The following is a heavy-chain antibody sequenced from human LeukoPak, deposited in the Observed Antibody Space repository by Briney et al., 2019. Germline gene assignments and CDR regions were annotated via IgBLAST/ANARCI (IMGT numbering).Heavy chain of an antibody. Sequence: PSETLSLTCTVSGGSITSSNYYWGWIRQPPGKGLEWIGSFYYSGSTNYNPSRKSRVTISVNTSKNQFSLKLSSVTAADTAVYYCVYYYGSGSVEYWGQGTLVTVSS. J-gene: IGHJ4*02. V-gene: IGHV4-39*01. CDR1: GGSITSSNYY. CDR2: FYYSGST. D-gene: IGHD3-10*01. CDR3: VYYYGSGSVEY.